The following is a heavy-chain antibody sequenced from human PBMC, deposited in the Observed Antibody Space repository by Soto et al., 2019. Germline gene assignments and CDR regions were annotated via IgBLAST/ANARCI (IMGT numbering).Heavy chain of an antibody. Sequence: GGSLRLSCAASGFTFSSYAMHWVRQAPGKGLEWVALISYDGSDKDYADSVKGRFTISRDNSRNTLFLQMNSLRSDDTAVYYCARASGSSYWFDPRGQGTLVTVSS. CDR2: ISYDGSDK. J-gene: IGHJ5*02. V-gene: IGHV3-30-3*01. CDR1: GFTFSSYA. CDR3: ARASGSSYWFDP. D-gene: IGHD1-26*01.